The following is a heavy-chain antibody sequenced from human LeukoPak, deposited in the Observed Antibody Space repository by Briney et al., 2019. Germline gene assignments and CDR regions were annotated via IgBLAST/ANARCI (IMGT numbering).Heavy chain of an antibody. Sequence: SETLSLTCTVSGGSISSYYWSWIRQPPGKGLEWIGYISYSGSTNYNPSLKSRVTISVDTSKNQFSLKLSSVTAADTAVYYCAKYVWGSYPTFQDYWGQGTLVTVSS. D-gene: IGHD3-16*02. CDR3: AKYVWGSYPTFQDY. J-gene: IGHJ4*02. V-gene: IGHV4-59*01. CDR2: ISYSGST. CDR1: GGSISSYY.